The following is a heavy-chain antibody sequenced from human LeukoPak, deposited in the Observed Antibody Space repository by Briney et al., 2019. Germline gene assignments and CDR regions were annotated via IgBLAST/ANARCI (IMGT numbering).Heavy chain of an antibody. D-gene: IGHD6-19*01. J-gene: IGHJ2*01. CDR3: ARYSSGWYFDL. Sequence: ASGKVSCKTSGYTFTGYYMHWVRQAPGQGLEWMGWINPNSGGTNYAQKFQGRVTMTRDTSISTAYMELTRLRSDDTAGYYCARYSSGWYFDLWGRGTLVTVSS. CDR1: GYTFTGYY. CDR2: INPNSGGT. V-gene: IGHV1-2*02.